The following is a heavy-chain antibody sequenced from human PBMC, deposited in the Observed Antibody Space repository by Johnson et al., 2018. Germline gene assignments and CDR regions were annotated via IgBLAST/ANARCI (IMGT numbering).Heavy chain of an antibody. CDR3: AKDMVRGIMYHYGMDV. J-gene: IGHJ6*02. D-gene: IGHD3-10*01. CDR1: GGTFSSYT. Sequence: QVQLVQSGAEVKKPGSSVKVSCKASGGTFSSYTISWVRQAPGQGLEWMGRIIPILGIANYAQKFQGRVTITADESTSTAYMELSSLRSEDTALYYCAKDMVRGIMYHYGMDVWGQGTTVTVSS. V-gene: IGHV1-69*04. CDR2: IIPILGIA.